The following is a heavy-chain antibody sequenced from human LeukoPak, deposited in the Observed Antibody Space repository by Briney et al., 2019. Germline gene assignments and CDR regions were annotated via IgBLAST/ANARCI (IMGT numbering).Heavy chain of an antibody. CDR2: IISRSDYI. Sequence: GGSLRLPCTASGFTFSRYTMHWVRQAPGKGLEWVSSIISRSDYIYDADSVKGRFTISRDNAKNSLYLQMNSLRAEDTAVYYCAREGSGLGYFDYWGQGTLVTVSS. D-gene: IGHD3-3*01. V-gene: IGHV3-21*01. CDR1: GFTFSRYT. J-gene: IGHJ4*02. CDR3: AREGSGLGYFDY.